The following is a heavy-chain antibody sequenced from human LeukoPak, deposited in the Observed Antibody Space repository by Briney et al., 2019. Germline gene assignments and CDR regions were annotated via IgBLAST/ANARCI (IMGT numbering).Heavy chain of an antibody. CDR2: IKQDGSEK. D-gene: IGHD3-22*01. V-gene: IGHV3-7*01. CDR3: AREGYYYDSSGYYYGGALDY. Sequence: GGSLRLSCAASGFTFSSYWMSWVRQAPGKGLEWVANIKQDGSEKYYVDSVKGRFTISRDNAKNSLYLQMNSLRAEDTAVYYCAREGYYYDSSGYYYGGALDYWGQGTLVTVSS. CDR1: GFTFSSYW. J-gene: IGHJ4*02.